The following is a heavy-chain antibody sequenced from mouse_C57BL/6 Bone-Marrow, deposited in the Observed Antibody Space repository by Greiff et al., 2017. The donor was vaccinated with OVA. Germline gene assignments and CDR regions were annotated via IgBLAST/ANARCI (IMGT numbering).Heavy chain of an antibody. CDR3: AREAYDYEGYFDY. J-gene: IGHJ2*01. CDR2: IDPSDSYP. Sequence: VQLQQSGAELVKPGASVKLSCKASGYTFTSYWMQWVKQRPGQGLEWIGEIDPSDSYPNYNQKVKGKATLTVDTSSSTAYMQLSSLTSEDSAVYYCAREAYDYEGYFDYWGQGTTLTVSS. D-gene: IGHD2-4*01. CDR1: GYTFTSYW. V-gene: IGHV1-50*01.